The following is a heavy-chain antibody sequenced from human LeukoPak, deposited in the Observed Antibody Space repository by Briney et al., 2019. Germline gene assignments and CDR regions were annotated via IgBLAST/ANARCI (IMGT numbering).Heavy chain of an antibody. J-gene: IGHJ6*02. D-gene: IGHD3-22*01. Sequence: GRSLRLSCAASGFTFSNYGMHWVRQAPGKGLAWVAVILDDGSNQDYADSVKGRFTISRDNSKNTLYLQMNSLRAEDTAVYYCARENTYGYSYGMDVWGQGTTVTVSS. V-gene: IGHV3-33*05. CDR2: ILDDGSNQ. CDR3: ARENTYGYSYGMDV. CDR1: GFTFSNYG.